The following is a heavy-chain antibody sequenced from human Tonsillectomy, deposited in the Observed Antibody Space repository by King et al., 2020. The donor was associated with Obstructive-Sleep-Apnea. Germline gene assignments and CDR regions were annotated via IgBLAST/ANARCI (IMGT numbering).Heavy chain of an antibody. CDR1: GGSISSGGYY. V-gene: IGHV4-31*03. D-gene: IGHD3-16*01. CDR2: IYYSGST. CDR3: ARGIPIRGGERWFAP. J-gene: IGHJ5*02. Sequence: VQLQESGPGLVKPSQTLSLTCTVSGGSISSGGYYWSWIRQHPGKGLEWIGYIYYSGSTYYNPSLKSRLTISVDTSKNHFSLKLSSVTAADTAVYYCARGIPIRGGERWFAPWGQGTLVTVSS.